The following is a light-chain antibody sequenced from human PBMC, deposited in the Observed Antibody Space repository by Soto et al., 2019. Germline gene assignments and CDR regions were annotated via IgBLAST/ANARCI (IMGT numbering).Light chain of an antibody. CDR1: SSNIGSNS. CDR2: STN. J-gene: IGLJ2*01. Sequence: QSVLTQPPSASGTPGQRFTISCSGSSSNIGSNSANWYQQLPGTAPKLVMYSTNQRPSGVPDRFAGSKSGTSASLAISDLQSEDEADYYCAAWDDTLNGHVVFGGGTKLTVL. CDR3: AAWDDTLNGHVV. V-gene: IGLV1-44*01.